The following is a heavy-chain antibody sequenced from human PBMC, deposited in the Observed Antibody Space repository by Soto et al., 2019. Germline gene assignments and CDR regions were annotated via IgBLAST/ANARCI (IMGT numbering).Heavy chain of an antibody. D-gene: IGHD6-13*01. Sequence: GESLKISCEGSGYSFTSYWIGWVRQMPGKGLESMGIIYPGDSDTRYSPSFQGQVTISADKSISTAYLQWSSLKASDTAKYYCARTAAAGKYYYGMDVWGQGTTVTVSS. CDR1: GYSFTSYW. V-gene: IGHV5-51*01. J-gene: IGHJ6*02. CDR2: IYPGDSDT. CDR3: ARTAAAGKYYYGMDV.